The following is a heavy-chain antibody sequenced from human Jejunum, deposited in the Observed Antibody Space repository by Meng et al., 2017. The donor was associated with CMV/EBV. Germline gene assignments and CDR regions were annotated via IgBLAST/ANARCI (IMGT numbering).Heavy chain of an antibody. CDR2: ICYDGMT. CDR3: ALRGLAAGTFQQ. Sequence: QVQLQESGPGLLKPSETLSLPCAVSDDSMSRNCWSWIRQPPGKGLEWIGYICYDGMTNYNPSLKSRITISGDTSKNQFSLQVTSVTAADTAMYYCALRGLAAGTFQQWGQGTLVTVSS. J-gene: IGHJ1*01. V-gene: IGHV4-59*01. CDR1: DDSMSRNC. D-gene: IGHD6-13*01.